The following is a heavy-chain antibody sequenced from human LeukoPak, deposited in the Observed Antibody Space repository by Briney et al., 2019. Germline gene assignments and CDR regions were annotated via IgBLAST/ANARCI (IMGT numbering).Heavy chain of an antibody. V-gene: IGHV1-8*02. CDR2: MNPNSGNT. Sequence: ASVKVSCKASGYTFTGYYMHWVRQATGQGLEWMGWMNPNSGNTGYAQKFQGRVTMTRNTSISTAYMELSSLRSEDTAVYYCATSYYDFWSGYYFDYWGQGTLVTVSS. J-gene: IGHJ4*02. CDR1: GYTFTGYY. CDR3: ATSYYDFWSGYYFDY. D-gene: IGHD3-3*01.